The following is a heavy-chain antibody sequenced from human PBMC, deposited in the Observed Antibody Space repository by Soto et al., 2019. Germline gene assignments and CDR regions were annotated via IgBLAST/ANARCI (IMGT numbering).Heavy chain of an antibody. CDR1: GYTFTSSY. CDR3: ARSRMEGDY. CDR2: INPNGGST. D-gene: IGHD2-8*01. V-gene: IGHV1-46*03. J-gene: IGHJ4*02. Sequence: QVQLIQSGAEVKKPGASVKVSCKASGYTFTSSYIHWVRQAPGQGLEWMAIINPNGGSTNYAQKFQVRVTMTRDTSTSTVYMELSSLTSEDTAVYYCARSRMEGDYWGQGTLVTVSS.